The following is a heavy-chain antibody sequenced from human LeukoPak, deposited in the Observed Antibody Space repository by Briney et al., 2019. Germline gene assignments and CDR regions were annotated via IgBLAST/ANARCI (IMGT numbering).Heavy chain of an antibody. CDR1: GFTFNRYW. J-gene: IGHJ4*02. Sequence: PGGSLRLSCAASGFTFNRYWMSWVRQAPGKGLEWVANIKQDGSEKYYVDSAKGRFTISRDNAKNSLYLQMNSLRAEDTAVYYCARVEASGYDYGAFDYWGQGTLVTVSS. CDR2: IKQDGSEK. V-gene: IGHV3-7*01. CDR3: ARVEASGYDYGAFDY. D-gene: IGHD5-12*01.